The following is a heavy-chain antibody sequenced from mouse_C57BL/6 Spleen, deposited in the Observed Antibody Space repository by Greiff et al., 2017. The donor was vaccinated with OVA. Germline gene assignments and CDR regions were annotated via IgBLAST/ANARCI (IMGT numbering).Heavy chain of an antibody. CDR3: ARDPSGWYYDYDGRFFGD. V-gene: IGHV5-4*01. CDR2: ISDGGSYT. Sequence: EVQLVESGGGLVKPGGSLKLSCAASGFTFSSYAMSWVRQTPEKRLEWVATISDGGSYTYYPDNVKGRFTISRDNAKNNLYLKMSYVKSEDTAMYYCARDPSGWYYDYDGRFFGDWGKGTTLTVSS. CDR1: GFTFSSYA. D-gene: IGHD2-4*01. J-gene: IGHJ2*01.